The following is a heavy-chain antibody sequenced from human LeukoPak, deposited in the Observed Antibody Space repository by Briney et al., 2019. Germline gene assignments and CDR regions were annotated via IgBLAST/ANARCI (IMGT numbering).Heavy chain of an antibody. CDR1: GFPVTSNY. CDR3: ARDHDYGDYARFDP. V-gene: IGHV3-66*01. J-gene: IGHJ5*02. CDR2: IYSGGST. Sequence: GGSLRLSCAVSGFPVTSNYMTWVRQAPGKGLEWVSIIYSGGSTYYADSAKGRFTISRDNSESTLYLQMNSLRAEDTAVYYCARDHDYGDYARFDPWGQGTLVTVSS. D-gene: IGHD4-17*01.